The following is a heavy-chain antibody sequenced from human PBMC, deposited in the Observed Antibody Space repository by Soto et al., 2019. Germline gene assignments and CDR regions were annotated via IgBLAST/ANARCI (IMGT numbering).Heavy chain of an antibody. CDR2: ISYDENNK. Sequence: QVQLVESGGGVVQPGRSLRLSCAASGFIFSSYAMHWVRQAPGKGLEWVAVISYDENNKHYADSVKGQFTISRDKSKNTLYLQMDRRRSEETAIYYSAKDGRTGGYYYYGMDVWGQGTTVTVS. CDR3: AKDGRTGGYYYYGMDV. D-gene: IGHD3-16*01. CDR1: GFIFSSYA. V-gene: IGHV3-30*18. J-gene: IGHJ6*02.